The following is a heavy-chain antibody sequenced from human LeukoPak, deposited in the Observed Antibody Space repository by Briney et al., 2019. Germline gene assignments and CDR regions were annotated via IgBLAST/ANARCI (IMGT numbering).Heavy chain of an antibody. V-gene: IGHV4-4*07. Sequence: SETLSLTCTVSGGSISSYYWSWIRQPAGKGLEWIGRIYTSGSTNYNPSLKGRVTMSVDTSKNQFSLKLSSVTAADTAVYYCAGQVVKITIFGVVKAAFDYWGQGTLVTVSS. CDR2: IYTSGST. J-gene: IGHJ4*02. CDR3: AGQVVKITIFGVVKAAFDY. D-gene: IGHD3-3*01. CDR1: GGSISSYY.